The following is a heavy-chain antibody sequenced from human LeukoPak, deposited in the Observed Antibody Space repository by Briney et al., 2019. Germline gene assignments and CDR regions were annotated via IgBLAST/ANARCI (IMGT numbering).Heavy chain of an antibody. V-gene: IGHV3-13*01. CDR3: ARETNYYGMDV. CDR2: IGTAGDT. J-gene: IGHJ6*02. Sequence: GGSLRLSCAASGFTFSSYDMHWVRQATGKGPEWVSAIGTAGDTYYPGSVKGRFTISRENAKNSLYLQMNSLRAGDTAVYYCARETNYYGMDVWGQGTTVTVSS. CDR1: GFTFSSYD.